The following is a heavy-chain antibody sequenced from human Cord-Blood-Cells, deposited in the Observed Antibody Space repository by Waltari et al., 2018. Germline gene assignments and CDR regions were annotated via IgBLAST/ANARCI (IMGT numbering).Heavy chain of an antibody. CDR2: IDWDDDK. D-gene: IGHD6-13*01. V-gene: IGHV2-70*04. Sequence: QVTLKESGPALVKPTQTLTLTCTFSGFSLSTSGMRVSWIRQPPGKALEWLARIDWDDDKFYSTSLKTRLTIAKDTAKNQVVLTMTNMDPVDTATYYCARTNPYSSSWYYFDYWGQGTLVTVSS. J-gene: IGHJ4*02. CDR1: GFSLSTSGMR. CDR3: ARTNPYSSSWYYFDY.